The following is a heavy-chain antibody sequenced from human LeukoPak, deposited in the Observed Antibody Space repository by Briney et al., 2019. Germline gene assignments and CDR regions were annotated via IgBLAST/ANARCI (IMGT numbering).Heavy chain of an antibody. J-gene: IGHJ4*02. D-gene: IGHD6-6*01. CDR1: GGTFSSYA. Sequence: SVKVSCKASGGTFSSYAISWVRQAPGQGLEWMGGIIPIFGIADYAQKFQARVTITADKSTSTAYMDLSSLRSDDTAVYYCARGRLKAAPDERYYFDYWGQGTPVTVSS. V-gene: IGHV1-69*17. CDR2: IIPIFGIA. CDR3: ARGRLKAAPDERYYFDY.